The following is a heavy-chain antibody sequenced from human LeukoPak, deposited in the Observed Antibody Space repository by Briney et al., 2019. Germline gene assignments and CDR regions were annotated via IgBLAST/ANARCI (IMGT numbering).Heavy chain of an antibody. CDR3: ARYVFYCSSTSCYIFDN. D-gene: IGHD2-2*02. V-gene: IGHV3-20*04. J-gene: IGHJ4*02. CDR2: INWNGGTI. Sequence: PGGSLRLSCAASGFTFDDYGMSWVRQAPGKGLEWVSGINWNGGTIGYADSVKGRFTISRDNAKNSLYLQMNSLRAEDTALYYCARYVFYCSSTSCYIFDNWGQGTLVTVSS. CDR1: GFTFDDYG.